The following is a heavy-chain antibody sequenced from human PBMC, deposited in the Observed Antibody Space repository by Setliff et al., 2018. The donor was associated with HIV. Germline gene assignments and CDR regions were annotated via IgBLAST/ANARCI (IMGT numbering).Heavy chain of an antibody. J-gene: IGHJ3*02. CDR1: GGSFSAYY. CDR3: ARLSQRIRIFGVINRGEEFDI. V-gene: IGHV4-34*01. Sequence: SETLSLTCAVYGGSFSAYYWSWIRQPPGKGLEWIGEINHSGSTNYNPSLKTRVTISADNSNTTAYLQWSSLKASDTAMYFCARLSQRIRIFGVINRGEEFDIWGQGTMVTVSS. D-gene: IGHD3-3*01. CDR2: INHSGST.